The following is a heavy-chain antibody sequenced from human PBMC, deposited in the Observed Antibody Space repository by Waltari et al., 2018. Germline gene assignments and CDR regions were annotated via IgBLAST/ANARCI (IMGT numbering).Heavy chain of an antibody. CDR3: ARDPDIAAAGTRDY. Sequence: QVQLVQSGAEVKKPGASVKVSCKASGYTFTGYYMHWVRQAPGQGLEWVGRINPNSGGTNYAQKLQGRGTMTRDTAISTAYMELSRLRSDDTAVYYCARDPDIAAAGTRDYWGQGTLVTVSS. CDR1: GYTFTGYY. V-gene: IGHV1-2*06. CDR2: INPNSGGT. J-gene: IGHJ4*02. D-gene: IGHD6-13*01.